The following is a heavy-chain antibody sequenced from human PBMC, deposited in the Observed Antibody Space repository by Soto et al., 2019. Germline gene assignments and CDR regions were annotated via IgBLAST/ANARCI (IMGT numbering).Heavy chain of an antibody. CDR1: GFTFSSYS. V-gene: IGHV3-48*01. D-gene: IGHD3-10*01. CDR2: ISSSSSTI. J-gene: IGHJ6*02. Sequence: EVQLVESGGGLVQPGGSLRLSCAASGFTFSSYSMNWVRQAPGKGLEWVSYISSSSSTIYYADSVKGRVIISRDNAKNSLYLQINSRRAEDTAVYYCAREWPGGGMDVWGQGTTVTVSS. CDR3: AREWPGGGMDV.